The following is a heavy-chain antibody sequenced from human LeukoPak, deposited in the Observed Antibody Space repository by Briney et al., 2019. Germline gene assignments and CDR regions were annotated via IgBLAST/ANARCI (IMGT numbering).Heavy chain of an antibody. CDR3: ARHSGGRDSSGEYWYFDL. V-gene: IGHV4-59*08. CDR1: GGSISSYY. J-gene: IGHJ2*01. D-gene: IGHD3-22*01. Sequence: PSETLSLTCTVSGGSISSYYWSWVRQPPGKGLEWVGYIYYSGSTNYNPSRKSRVTISVDTSKNQFSLKLSSVTAADTAVYYCARHSGGRDSSGEYWYFDLWGRGTLVTVSS. CDR2: IYYSGST.